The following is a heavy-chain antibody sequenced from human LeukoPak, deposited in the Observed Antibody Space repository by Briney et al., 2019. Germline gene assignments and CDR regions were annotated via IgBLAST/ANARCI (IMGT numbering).Heavy chain of an antibody. J-gene: IGHJ4*02. CDR2: IRYDGNSN. D-gene: IGHD3-22*01. CDR1: GFTFRGYG. Sequence: GGSLRLSCAASGFTFRGYGMHWVRQAPGKGLEWVAFIRYDGNSNYYADSVKGRSTISRDNSRSTLYLQMNSLRAEDTAVYYCAKEEVISGNHGVYFDYWGQGTLVTVSS. CDR3: AKEEVISGNHGVYFDY. V-gene: IGHV3-30*02.